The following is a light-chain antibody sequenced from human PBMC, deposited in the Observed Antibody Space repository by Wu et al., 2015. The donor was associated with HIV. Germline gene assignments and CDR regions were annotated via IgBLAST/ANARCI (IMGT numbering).Light chain of an antibody. Sequence: EIVLTQSPGTLSLSPGEKATLSCRASQSVSSNFLAWYQQRPGQAPRLLIYGASIRATGIPDRFSGSGSGTDFTLTISRLEPEDFAVYFCQQYGRSPPWTFGQGTKVEIK. J-gene: IGKJ1*01. V-gene: IGKV3-20*01. CDR2: GAS. CDR1: QSVSSNF. CDR3: QQYGRSPPWT.